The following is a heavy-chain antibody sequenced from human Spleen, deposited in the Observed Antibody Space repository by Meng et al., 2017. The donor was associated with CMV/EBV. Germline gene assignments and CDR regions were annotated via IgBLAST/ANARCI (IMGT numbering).Heavy chain of an antibody. Sequence: GALRLSCAVYGGSFSGYYWSWSRQPPGKGLEWIGEINHSGSTNYNPSLKSRVTISVDTSKNQFSLKLSSVTAADTAVYYCARGRDPTTYYYYGMDVWGQGTTVTVSS. D-gene: IGHD1-1*01. J-gene: IGHJ6*02. CDR1: GGSFSGYY. V-gene: IGHV4-34*01. CDR3: ARGRDPTTYYYYGMDV. CDR2: INHSGST.